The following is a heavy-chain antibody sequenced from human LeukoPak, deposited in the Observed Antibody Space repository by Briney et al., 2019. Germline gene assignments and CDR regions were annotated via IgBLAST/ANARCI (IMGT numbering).Heavy chain of an antibody. CDR1: GFTVSSNY. J-gene: IGHJ4*02. CDR3: ARGRNIYTPGYSNLVSGPIDY. CDR2: INHSGST. Sequence: PGGSLRLSCAASGFTVSSNYMSWVRQPPGKGLEWIGEINHSGSTNYNPSLKSRVTISVDTSKNQFSLKLSSVTAADTAVYYCARGRNIYTPGYSNLVSGPIDYWGQGTLVTVSS. D-gene: IGHD6-13*01. V-gene: IGHV4-34*01.